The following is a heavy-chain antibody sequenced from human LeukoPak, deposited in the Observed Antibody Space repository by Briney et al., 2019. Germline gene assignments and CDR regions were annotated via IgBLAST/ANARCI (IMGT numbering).Heavy chain of an antibody. Sequence: GRSLRLSCAASGFTFDDYAMHWVRQAPGKGLEWVSGISWNSGSIGYADSVKGRFTIPRDNAKNSLYLQMNSLRAEDTALYYCAREGGYYDILTGYYRYYYYYMDVWGKGTTVTVSS. CDR3: AREGGYYDILTGYYRYYYYYMDV. D-gene: IGHD3-9*01. CDR1: GFTFDDYA. CDR2: ISWNSGSI. J-gene: IGHJ6*03. V-gene: IGHV3-9*01.